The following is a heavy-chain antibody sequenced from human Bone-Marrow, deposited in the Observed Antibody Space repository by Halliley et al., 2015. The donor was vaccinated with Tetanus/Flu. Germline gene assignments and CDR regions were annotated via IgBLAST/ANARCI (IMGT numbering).Heavy chain of an antibody. CDR2: IYHSGLT. V-gene: IGHV4-4*02. J-gene: IGHJ4*02. D-gene: IGHD2-2*01. CDR3: ARLRCSSTSCYEKD. CDR1: GGSISSGNW. Sequence: GLVKPSGTLSLACVVSGGSISSGNWWSWVRQSPGKGLEWLAEIYHSGLTNYNPSLKSRVTISVDKSKNQFSLKVNSVTAADTAVYYCARLRCSSTSCYEKDWGQGTLVTVSS.